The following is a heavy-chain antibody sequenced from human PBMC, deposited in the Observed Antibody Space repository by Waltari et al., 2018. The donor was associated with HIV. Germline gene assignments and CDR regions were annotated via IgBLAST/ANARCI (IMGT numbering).Heavy chain of an antibody. Sequence: EVQLVESGGGLVKPGGSLRLSCAASGFPFRTYSMNWVRQAPGKGLEWISAISGSSNYIYYTDSVKGRFTISRDNAKNSLYLQMNSLRAEDTAVYYCARPPYNWNFQGFEVWGQGTTVTVSS. D-gene: IGHD1-20*01. CDR2: ISGSSNYI. CDR1: GFPFRTYS. V-gene: IGHV3-21*01. J-gene: IGHJ6*02. CDR3: ARPPYNWNFQGFEV.